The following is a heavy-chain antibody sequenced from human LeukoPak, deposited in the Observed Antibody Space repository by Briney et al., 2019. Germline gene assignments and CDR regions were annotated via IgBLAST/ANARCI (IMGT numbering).Heavy chain of an antibody. CDR3: ARSSLNWGFGAFDI. V-gene: IGHV1-2*04. CDR2: INPNSGGT. Sequence: ASVKVSCKASGYTFTGYYMHWVRQAPGQGLEWMGWINPNSGGTNYAQKFQGWVTMTRDTSISTAYMELSRLRSDDTAVYYCARSSLNWGFGAFDIWGQGTVVTVSS. CDR1: GYTFTGYY. J-gene: IGHJ3*02. D-gene: IGHD7-27*01.